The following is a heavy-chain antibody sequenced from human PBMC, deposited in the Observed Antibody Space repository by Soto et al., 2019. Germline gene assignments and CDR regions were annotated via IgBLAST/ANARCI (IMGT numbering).Heavy chain of an antibody. V-gene: IGHV4-31*03. CDR3: ARAYSSSWYVHFDY. J-gene: IGHJ4*02. D-gene: IGHD6-13*01. CDR2: IYYSGST. CDR1: GGSISSGGYY. Sequence: PSETLSLTCTVSGGSISSGGYYWSWIRQHPGKGLEWIGYIYYSGSTYYNPSLKSRVTISVDTSKNQFSLKLSSVTAADTAVYYCARAYSSSWYVHFDYWGQGTLVTVSS.